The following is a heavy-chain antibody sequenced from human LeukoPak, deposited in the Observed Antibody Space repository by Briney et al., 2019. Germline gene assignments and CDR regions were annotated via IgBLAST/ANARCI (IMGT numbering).Heavy chain of an antibody. CDR2: IYTSGST. CDR1: GDSIRSGSYY. V-gene: IGHV4-61*02. CDR3: ARDIWFGNLLGAAFDI. J-gene: IGHJ3*02. Sequence: PSETLSLTCTVSGDSIRSGSYYWGWIRQPPGKGLEWIGRIYTSGSTNFNPSLKSRVTISVDTSKNQFSLKLGSATAADTAVYYCARDIWFGNLLGAAFDIWGQGTRVAVSS. D-gene: IGHD3-10*01.